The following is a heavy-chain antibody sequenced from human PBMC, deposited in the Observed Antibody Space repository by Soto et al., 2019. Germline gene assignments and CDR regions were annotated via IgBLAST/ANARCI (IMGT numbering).Heavy chain of an antibody. CDR2: IYWDDDK. Sequence: QITLKESGPTLVNPTQTLTLTCTFSGFSLSTSGVGVGWIRQPPGKALEWLALIYWDDDKRYSPSLKSRLTITKETSKNQVVLTMTNMDPVDTATYYCAHRRVSSWSNTSWFDPWGQGTLVTVSS. D-gene: IGHD6-13*01. CDR3: AHRRVSSWSNTSWFDP. V-gene: IGHV2-5*02. CDR1: GFSLSTSGVG. J-gene: IGHJ5*02.